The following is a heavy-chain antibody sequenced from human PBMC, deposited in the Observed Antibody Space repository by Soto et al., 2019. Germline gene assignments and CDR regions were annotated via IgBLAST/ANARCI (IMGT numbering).Heavy chain of an antibody. J-gene: IGHJ6*02. D-gene: IGHD2-8*01. CDR1: GGTFSSYA. Sequence: QVQLVQSGAEVKKPGSSVKVSCKASGGTFSSYAISWVRQAPGQGLEWMGGIIPIFGTANYAQKFQGRVTITADESTSTAYMELSSLRSEDTAVYYCARRSCTNGVCYRYYYYYGMDAWGQGTTVTVSS. CDR2: IIPIFGTA. CDR3: ARRSCTNGVCYRYYYYYGMDA. V-gene: IGHV1-69*01.